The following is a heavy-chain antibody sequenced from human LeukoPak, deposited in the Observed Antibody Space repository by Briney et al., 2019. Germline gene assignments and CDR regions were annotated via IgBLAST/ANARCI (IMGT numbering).Heavy chain of an antibody. V-gene: IGHV4-59*01. Sequence: SETLSLTCTVSGGSISSYYWNWIRQPPGKGLEWIGCIYYSGRTYYNPSLKSRVTISVDMSKSQFFLRLTSVTAADTAVYYCARKNDFDIWGQGTLVTVSS. CDR1: GGSISSYY. CDR2: IYYSGRT. J-gene: IGHJ3*02. D-gene: IGHD2/OR15-2a*01. CDR3: ARKNDFDI.